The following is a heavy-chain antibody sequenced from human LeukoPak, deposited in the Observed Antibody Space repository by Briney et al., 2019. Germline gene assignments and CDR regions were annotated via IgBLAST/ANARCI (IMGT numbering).Heavy chain of an antibody. CDR1: GYTFTRYY. CDR3: ARGASGDY. D-gene: IGHD3-10*01. J-gene: IGHJ4*02. CDR2: INPNSGGT. V-gene: IGHV1-2*02. Sequence: ASVKVSCKASGYTFTRYYMHWVRQAPGQRLEWMGWINPNSGGTNYAQKYHGRVTMTRDTPISTAYMELNRLRSDDTAVYYCARGASGDYWGQGTLVTVSS.